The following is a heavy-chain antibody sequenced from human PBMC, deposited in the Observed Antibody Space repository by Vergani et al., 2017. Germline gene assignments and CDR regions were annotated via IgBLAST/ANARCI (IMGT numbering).Heavy chain of an antibody. V-gene: IGHV4-39*07. J-gene: IGHJ5*02. D-gene: IGHD3-16*02. CDR2: IYYSGST. CDR3: ARDGSPIVGFDP. Sequence: QLQLQESGPGLVKPSETLSLTCTVSGGSISSSSYYWGWIRQPPGKGLEWIGSIYYSGSTYYNPSLKSRVTISVDTSKNQFSLTLSSVTAADTAVYYCARDGSPIVGFDPWGQGTLVTVSS. CDR1: GGSISSSSYY.